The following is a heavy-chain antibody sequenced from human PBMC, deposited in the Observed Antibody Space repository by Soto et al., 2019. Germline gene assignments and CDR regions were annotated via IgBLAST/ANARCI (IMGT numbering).Heavy chain of an antibody. CDR2: IYYSGST. CDR1: GGSISTYY. D-gene: IGHD3-3*01. Sequence: PSETLSLTCTVSGGSISTYYWSWIRQPPGKGLEWIGYIYYSGSTNYNPSLKSRVTISVDTSKNQFSLKLSSVSAADTAVYYCARDGSRYDFCSGPYYFDYRAQRTPVTGSS. CDR3: ARDGSRYDFCSGPYYFDY. V-gene: IGHV4-59*01. J-gene: IGHJ4*02.